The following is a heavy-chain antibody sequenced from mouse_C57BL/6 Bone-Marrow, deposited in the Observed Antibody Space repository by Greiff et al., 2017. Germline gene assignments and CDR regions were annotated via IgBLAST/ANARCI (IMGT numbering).Heavy chain of an antibody. V-gene: IGHV1-53*01. CDR2: INPSNGGT. CDR3: ARPHYYGSSYRTWFAY. J-gene: IGHJ3*01. Sequence: KPGQGLEWIGNINPSNGGTNYNEKFKSKATLTVDKSSSTAYMQLSSLTSEDSAVYYCARPHYYGSSYRTWFAYWGQGTLVTVSA. D-gene: IGHD1-1*01.